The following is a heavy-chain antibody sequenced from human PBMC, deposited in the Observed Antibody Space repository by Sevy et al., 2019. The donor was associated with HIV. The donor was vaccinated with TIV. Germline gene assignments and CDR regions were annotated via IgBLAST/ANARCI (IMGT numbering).Heavy chain of an antibody. V-gene: IGHV4-34*01. CDR2: INHSGST. CDR1: GGSFSGYY. D-gene: IGHD3-22*01. CDR3: ARGANYDSMAFDI. J-gene: IGHJ3*02. Sequence: SETLSLTCAVYGGSFSGYYWSWIRQPPGKGLEWIGEINHSGSTNYNPSLKSRVTISVDTSKNQFSLKLSSVTAADTAMYYCARGANYDSMAFDIWGQGTMVTVS.